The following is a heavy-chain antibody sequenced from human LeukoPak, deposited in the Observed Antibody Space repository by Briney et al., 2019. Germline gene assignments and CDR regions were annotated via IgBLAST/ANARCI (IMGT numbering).Heavy chain of an antibody. V-gene: IGHV3-23*01. J-gene: IGHJ6*02. CDR2: ISGSGGST. Sequence: HPGGSLRLSCAASGFTFSSYAMSWVRQAPGKGLEWVSAISGSGGSTYYADSVKGRFTISRDNSKNTLYLQMNSLRAEDTAVYYCAKAIAAAGPFYYHYGMDVWGQGTTVTVSS. D-gene: IGHD6-13*01. CDR1: GFTFSSYA. CDR3: AKAIAAAGPFYYHYGMDV.